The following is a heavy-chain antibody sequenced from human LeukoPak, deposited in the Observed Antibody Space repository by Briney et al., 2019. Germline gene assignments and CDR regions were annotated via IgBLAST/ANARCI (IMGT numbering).Heavy chain of an antibody. Sequence: PSETLSLTCTVSGGSISSYYWSWIRQPPGKGLEWIGYIYYSGSTNYNPSLKSRVTISVDTSKNQFSLKPSSVTAADTAVYYCAREDQLLTGWFDPWGQGTLVTVS. V-gene: IGHV4-59*01. CDR2: IYYSGST. D-gene: IGHD2-2*01. CDR3: AREDQLLTGWFDP. CDR1: GGSISSYY. J-gene: IGHJ5*02.